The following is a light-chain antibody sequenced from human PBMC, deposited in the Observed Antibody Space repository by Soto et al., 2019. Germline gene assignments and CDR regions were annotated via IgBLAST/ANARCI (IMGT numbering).Light chain of an antibody. CDR3: HQRQYWPPIT. Sequence: EIVLTQPPGTLSLSPGERATLSCRASQSISSNYLAWYQHKPGQAPRLLIYDASSKATGTPDRFSGSGSGTDFTLTISSLEPEDFAVYYCHQRQYWPPITFGQGTRLEIK. V-gene: IGKV3D-20*02. J-gene: IGKJ5*01. CDR1: QSISSNY. CDR2: DAS.